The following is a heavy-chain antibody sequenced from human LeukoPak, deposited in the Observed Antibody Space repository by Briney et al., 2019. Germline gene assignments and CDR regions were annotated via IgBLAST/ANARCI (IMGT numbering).Heavy chain of an antibody. Sequence: GGSMRLSCAASGCTFSSYGMHWVRQAPGKGLEWVAVIWYDGSNKYYADSVKGRFTTSRDNFKNTLYLQMNSLGAEDTAVYYCGRQDYYDFWSGYSYYFDYWGQGTLVTVSS. J-gene: IGHJ4*02. D-gene: IGHD3-3*01. V-gene: IGHV3-33*01. CDR1: GCTFSSYG. CDR2: IWYDGSNK. CDR3: GRQDYYDFWSGYSYYFDY.